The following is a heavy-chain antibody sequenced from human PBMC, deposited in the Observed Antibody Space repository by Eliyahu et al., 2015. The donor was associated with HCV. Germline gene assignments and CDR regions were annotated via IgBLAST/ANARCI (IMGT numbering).Heavy chain of an antibody. CDR3: VTDIQKPGDFYYFQS. Sequence: QVQLVESXGGLVKPGGSXXLSCTASRFTFSDYYMSWIRQAPGKGPEWISXISGXGNDIYYADSVRGRFTISRDNARNSLFLQMNSLRAEDTAVYYCVTDIQKPGDFYYFQSWGQGTLVTVSS. J-gene: IGHJ4*02. D-gene: IGHD3-3*01. V-gene: IGHV3-11*01. CDR1: RFTFSDYY. CDR2: ISGXGNDI.